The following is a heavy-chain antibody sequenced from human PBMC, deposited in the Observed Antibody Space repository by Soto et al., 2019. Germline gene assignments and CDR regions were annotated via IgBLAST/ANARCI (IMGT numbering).Heavy chain of an antibody. J-gene: IGHJ3*01. Sequence: GGSLRLSCAASGFTFSSYSMNWVRQAPGKGLEWVSSISSSSSYIYYADSVKGRFTISRDNAKNSLYLQMNSLRAEDTAVYYCAREWYDGAGSVGRDAAYDVWGQGTIDT. CDR3: AREWYDGAGSVGRDAAYDV. CDR2: ISSSSSYI. D-gene: IGHD3-10*01. V-gene: IGHV3-21*01. CDR1: GFTFSSYS.